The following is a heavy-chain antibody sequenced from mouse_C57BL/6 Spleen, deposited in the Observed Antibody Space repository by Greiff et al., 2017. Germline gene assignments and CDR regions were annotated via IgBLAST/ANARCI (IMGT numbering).Heavy chain of an antibody. V-gene: IGHV5-9*01. Sequence: DVMLVESGGGLVKPGGSLKLSCAASGFTFSSYTMSWVRQTPEQRLEWVATLSGGGGNTYYPDSVKGRFTLSRDNAKNTLYLQMSSLRSEDTALYYCAKYYGSRDAYWYFDVWGTGTTVTVSS. D-gene: IGHD1-1*01. CDR1: GFTFSSYT. CDR2: LSGGGGNT. CDR3: AKYYGSRDAYWYFDV. J-gene: IGHJ1*03.